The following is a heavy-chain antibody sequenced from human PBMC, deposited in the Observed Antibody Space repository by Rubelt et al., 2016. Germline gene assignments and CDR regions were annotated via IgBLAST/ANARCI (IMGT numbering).Heavy chain of an antibody. CDR1: GGSISSSNW. CDR3: ASSSNKWELLY. J-gene: IGHJ4*02. CDR2: IYHSGST. D-gene: IGHD1-26*01. Sequence: QVQLQESGPGLVKPSGTLSLTCAVSGGSISSSNWWSWVRQPPGKGLEWIGEIYHSGSTNYNPSLKSRVTIPVDTSKNQFSLQLSSVTAADTAVYYCASSSNKWELLYWGQGTLVTVSS. V-gene: IGHV4-4*02.